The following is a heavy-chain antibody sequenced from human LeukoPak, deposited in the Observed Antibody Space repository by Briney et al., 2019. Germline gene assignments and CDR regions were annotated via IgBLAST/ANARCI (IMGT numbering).Heavy chain of an antibody. Sequence: SGTLSLTCAVSGGSISSSNWWSWVRQPPGKGLEWIGEIYHSGSTNYNPSLKCRVTISVDKSKNQFSLKLSSVTAADTAVYYFARDRGSSWYRSPYFDYWGQGTLVTVSS. CDR2: IYHSGST. CDR1: GGSISSSNW. J-gene: IGHJ4*02. D-gene: IGHD6-13*01. CDR3: ARDRGSSWYRSPYFDY. V-gene: IGHV4-4*02.